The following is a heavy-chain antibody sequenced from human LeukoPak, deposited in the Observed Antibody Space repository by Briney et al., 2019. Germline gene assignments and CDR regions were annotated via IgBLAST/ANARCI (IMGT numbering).Heavy chain of an antibody. CDR3: ARWFLHAFDI. Sequence: GGSLRLSCAASGFIFSNYAMSWVRQAPGKGLEWVSAIDNSGAYTWYADSVKGRFTISKDSSSTILYLQMNSLRAEDTAVYYCARWFLHAFDIWGQGTMVTVSS. CDR1: GFIFSNYA. D-gene: IGHD2-15*01. CDR2: IDNSGAYT. J-gene: IGHJ3*02. V-gene: IGHV3-23*01.